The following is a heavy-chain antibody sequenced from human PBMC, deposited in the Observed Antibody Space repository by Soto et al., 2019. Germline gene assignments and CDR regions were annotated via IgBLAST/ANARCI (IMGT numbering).Heavy chain of an antibody. V-gene: IGHV3-30*18. D-gene: IGHD1-26*01. Sequence: PGGSLRLSCAASGFTFSSYDMHWVRQAPGKGLEWVAVISYDGSNKYYADSVKGRFTISRDNSKNTLYLQMNSLRAEDTAVYYCAKPRDSGSYYYFDYWGQGTLVTVSS. CDR2: ISYDGSNK. CDR3: AKPRDSGSYYYFDY. CDR1: GFTFSSYD. J-gene: IGHJ4*02.